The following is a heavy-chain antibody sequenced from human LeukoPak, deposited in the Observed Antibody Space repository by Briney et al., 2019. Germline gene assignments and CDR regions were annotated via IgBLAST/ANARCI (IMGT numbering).Heavy chain of an antibody. V-gene: IGHV3-30*18. J-gene: IGHJ5*02. CDR2: ISYDGSNK. CDR3: AKDQEGSLGFDP. CDR1: GFTFSSYG. D-gene: IGHD3-10*01. Sequence: PGGSLRLSCAASGFTFSSYGMHWVRQAPGKGLEWVAVISYDGSNKYYADSVKGRFTISRDNSKNTLYLQMNSLRAEDTAVYYCAKDQEGSLGFDPWGQGTLVTVSS.